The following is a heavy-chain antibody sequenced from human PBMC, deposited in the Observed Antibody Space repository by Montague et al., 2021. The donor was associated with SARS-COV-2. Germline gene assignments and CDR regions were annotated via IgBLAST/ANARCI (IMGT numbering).Heavy chain of an antibody. V-gene: IGHV3-21*01. D-gene: IGHD3-22*01. J-gene: IGHJ4*02. CDR3: ARSLPNSAGYSIDS. Sequence: SLRLSCAASGFTFRSYSLTWVRQAPGKGLAWVSSISTGRRSYIWYRESVKGRFTISRDNAKNSLYLQMNSLRDEDTAVYYCARSLPNSAGYSIDSWGQGTLVIVSS. CDR1: GFTFRSYS. CDR2: ISTGRRSYI.